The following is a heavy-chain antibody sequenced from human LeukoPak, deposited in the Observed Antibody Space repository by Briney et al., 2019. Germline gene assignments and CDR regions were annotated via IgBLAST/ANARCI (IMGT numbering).Heavy chain of an antibody. V-gene: IGHV3-21*01. CDR3: ARDARGWYIGSKFDY. D-gene: IGHD6-19*01. Sequence: DSVKGRCSISRDNAKNSLYLQMNSLRAEDTAVYYCARDARGWYIGSKFDYWGQGTLVTVSS. J-gene: IGHJ4*02.